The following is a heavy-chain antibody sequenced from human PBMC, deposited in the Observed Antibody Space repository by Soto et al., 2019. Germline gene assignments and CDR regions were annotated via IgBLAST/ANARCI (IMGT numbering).Heavy chain of an antibody. J-gene: IGHJ5*01. CDR3: ARLIGNSWLDS. Sequence: SQTLSLTCAISGDSVSSNSAACNWIRQSPSRGLEWLGRTYYRPKWYNDYAVSVKSRITINPDTSNNQLSLQLNSVTPDDTAVYYCARLIGNSWLDSWGQGTLVTVSS. CDR1: GDSVSSNSAA. D-gene: IGHD2-8*01. CDR2: TYYRPKWYN. V-gene: IGHV6-1*01.